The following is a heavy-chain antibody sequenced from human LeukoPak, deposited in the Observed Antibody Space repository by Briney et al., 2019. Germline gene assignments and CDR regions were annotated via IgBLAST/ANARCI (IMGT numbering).Heavy chain of an antibody. D-gene: IGHD2-2*01. Sequence: SETLSLTCTVSGGSISSDYWTWIRQPPGKGLEWIGYIYYSGSTNYNPSLKSRVTISVDTSKNQFSLKLRSVTAADMAVYYCARIVSSDCSTSSCYPDYWGQGTLVTVSS. CDR3: ARIVSSDCSTSSCYPDY. CDR1: GGSISSDY. CDR2: IYYSGST. V-gene: IGHV4-59*01. J-gene: IGHJ4*02.